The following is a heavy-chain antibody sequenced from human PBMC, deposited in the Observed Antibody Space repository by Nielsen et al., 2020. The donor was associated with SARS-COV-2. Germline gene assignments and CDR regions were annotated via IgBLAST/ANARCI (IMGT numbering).Heavy chain of an antibody. CDR1: GFTFSSYW. Sequence: GESLKISCAASGFTFSSYWMSWVRQAPGKGLEWVANIKQDGSEKYYVDSVKGRFTISRDNAKNSLYLQMNSLRAEDTAVYYCARGAAGNWFDPWGQGTLVTVSS. J-gene: IGHJ5*02. V-gene: IGHV3-7*03. CDR3: ARGAAGNWFDP. D-gene: IGHD6-13*01. CDR2: IKQDGSEK.